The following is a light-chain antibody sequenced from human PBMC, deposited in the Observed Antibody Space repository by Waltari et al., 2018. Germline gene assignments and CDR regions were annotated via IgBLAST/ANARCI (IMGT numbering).Light chain of an antibody. J-gene: IGLJ3*02. Sequence: QSALTQPASVSGSPGQSITISCTGTSSDVGRYDFVSWYQQYPGKAPKLMIYEGSKRPSGISNRFSGSKSGNTASLTLSGLQAEDEADYYCCSYAGSSTLVFGGGTKLTVL. CDR2: EGS. V-gene: IGLV2-23*01. CDR3: CSYAGSSTLV. CDR1: SSDVGRYDF.